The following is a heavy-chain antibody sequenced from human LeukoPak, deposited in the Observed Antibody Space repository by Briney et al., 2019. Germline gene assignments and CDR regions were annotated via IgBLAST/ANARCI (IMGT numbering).Heavy chain of an antibody. CDR2: INHSGST. CDR3: ARLTVGALDY. V-gene: IGHV4-34*01. CDR1: GGSFSGYY. Sequence: SSETLSLTCAVYGGSFSGYYWSWIRQPPGKGLEWIGEINHSGSTNYNPSLKSRVTISGDMSKNQFSLKVTSVTAADTAVYYCARLTVGALDYWGQGTLVTVSS. J-gene: IGHJ4*02. D-gene: IGHD1-26*01.